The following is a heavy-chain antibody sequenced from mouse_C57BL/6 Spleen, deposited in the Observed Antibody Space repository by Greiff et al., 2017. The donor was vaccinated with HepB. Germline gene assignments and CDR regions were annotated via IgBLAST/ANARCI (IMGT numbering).Heavy chain of an antibody. J-gene: IGHJ2*01. CDR3: ARDRGGNYPFDY. Sequence: EVQGVESGGGLVKPGGSLKLSCAASGFTFSSYAMSWVRQTPEKRLEWVATISDGGSYTNYPDNVKGRFTISRDNAKNNLYLQMSHLKSEDTAMYYCARDRGGNYPFDYWGQGTTLTVSS. CDR1: GFTFSSYA. CDR2: ISDGGSYT. V-gene: IGHV5-4*01. D-gene: IGHD2-1*01.